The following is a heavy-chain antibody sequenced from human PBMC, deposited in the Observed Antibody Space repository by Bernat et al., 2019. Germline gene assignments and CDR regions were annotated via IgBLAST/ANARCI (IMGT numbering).Heavy chain of an antibody. CDR1: GYTFTSYY. V-gene: IGHV1-46*01. D-gene: IGHD6-13*01. CDR2: INPSGGST. Sequence: QVQLVQSGAEVKKPGASVKVSCKASGYTFTSYYMHWVRQAPGQGLEWMGIINPSGGSTSYAQKFQGRVTMTRDTSTSTAYMELRSLRSDDTAVYYCARAINGAAAETGWFDPWGQGTLVTVSS. J-gene: IGHJ5*02. CDR3: ARAINGAAAETGWFDP.